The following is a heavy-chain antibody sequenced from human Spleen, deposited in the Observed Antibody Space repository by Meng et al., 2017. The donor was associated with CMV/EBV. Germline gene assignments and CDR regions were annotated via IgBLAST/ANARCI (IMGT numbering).Heavy chain of an antibody. Sequence: SETLSLTCAVYGGSFSGYYWSWIRQPPGKGLEWIGEINHSGSTNYNPPLKSRVTISVDTSNNQFSLKLSSVTAADTAVYYCARDLDPMVRENWFDPWGQGTLVTVSS. CDR2: INHSGST. J-gene: IGHJ5*02. CDR3: ARDLDPMVRENWFDP. V-gene: IGHV4-34*01. D-gene: IGHD3-10*01. CDR1: GGSFSGYY.